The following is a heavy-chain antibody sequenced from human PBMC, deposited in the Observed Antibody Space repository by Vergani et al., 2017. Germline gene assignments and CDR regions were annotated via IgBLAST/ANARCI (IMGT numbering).Heavy chain of an antibody. Sequence: QVQLVQSGAEVKKPGASVTVSCTASGYTFTIYGISWVRPAPGQRLEWMGWINAGNGNTKYSQKFQGRVTITRDTSASTAYMELSSLRSEDTAVYYCARGEFRVGAPWGWFDPWGQGTLVTVSS. CDR2: INAGNGNT. V-gene: IGHV1-18*01. D-gene: IGHD1-26*01. CDR3: ARGEFRVGAPWGWFDP. J-gene: IGHJ5*02. CDR1: GYTFTIYG.